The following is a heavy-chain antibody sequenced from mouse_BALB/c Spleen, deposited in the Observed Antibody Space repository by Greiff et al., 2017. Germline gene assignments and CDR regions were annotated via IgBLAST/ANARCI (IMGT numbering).Heavy chain of an antibody. V-gene: IGHV2-2*02. CDR3: ARNGGRYHPWFAY. CDR2: IWSGGST. J-gene: IGHJ3*01. CDR1: GFSLTSYG. Sequence: QVQLKQSGPGLVQPSQSLSITCTVSGFSLTSYGVHWVRQSPGKGLEWLGVIWSGGSTDYNAAFISRLSISKDNSKSQVFFKMNSLQANDTAIYYCARNGGRYHPWFAYWGQGTLVTVSA. D-gene: IGHD2-14*01.